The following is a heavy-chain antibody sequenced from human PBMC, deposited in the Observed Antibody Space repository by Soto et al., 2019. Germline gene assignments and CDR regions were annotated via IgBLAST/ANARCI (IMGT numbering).Heavy chain of an antibody. CDR2: MSFDGSNK. D-gene: IGHD1-1*01. V-gene: IGHV3-30*18. CDR3: AKEFGWELQLSHPYYNSGMDV. Sequence: PLTHSCAGAEVSCRSYCMHWVRQAPGKGLEWVALMSFDGSNKYYADSVRGRFTISSDNSKSTLYLQMDILRPEDTAVYYCAKEFGWELQLSHPYYNSGMDVWGQGTTVTVSS. CDR1: EVSCRSYC. J-gene: IGHJ6*02.